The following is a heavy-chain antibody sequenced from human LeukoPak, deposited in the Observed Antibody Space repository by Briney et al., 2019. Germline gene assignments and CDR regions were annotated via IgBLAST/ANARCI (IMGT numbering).Heavy chain of an antibody. CDR1: GFSFSDLA. D-gene: IGHD3-10*01. Sequence: GGSLRLSCSASGFSFSDLAMHRVRQAPGKRLEYVSFIGKDGDTTYYADSVKGRFTISRDNSRNTLYLLMNSLTAEDTALYYCVRDLWGFDYWGQGTLVTVSS. CDR2: IGKDGDTT. J-gene: IGHJ4*02. CDR3: VRDLWGFDY. V-gene: IGHV3-64D*08.